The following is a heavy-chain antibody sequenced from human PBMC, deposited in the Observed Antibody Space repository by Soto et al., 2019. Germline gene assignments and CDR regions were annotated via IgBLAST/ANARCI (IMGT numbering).Heavy chain of an antibody. CDR2: TYYRSKWFT. D-gene: IGHD3-16*01. Sequence: PSQTLSLTCAISVDSISTNSAGWNLIRQSPSRGLEWLGRTYYRSKWFTDYAVSVKNRITINPDTSKNQISLQLNSVTPEDTAVYYCARGGGVLDYWGQGRVVTVSS. J-gene: IGHJ4*02. CDR3: ARGGGVLDY. CDR1: VDSISTNSAG. V-gene: IGHV6-1*01.